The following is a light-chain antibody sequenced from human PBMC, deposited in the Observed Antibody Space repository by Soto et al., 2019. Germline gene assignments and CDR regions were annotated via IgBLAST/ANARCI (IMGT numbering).Light chain of an antibody. V-gene: IGKV3-11*01. J-gene: IGKJ4*01. Sequence: EVVLTQSPATLSLSPGDRATLSCRASQSVFGYLAWYQHKPGQAPRLLIYEAYKRATGVPARFSGSGSETDVTLLISSLEPEDFSVYYCQQRSDSPPLTFGGGTNVEIK. CDR2: EAY. CDR3: QQRSDSPPLT. CDR1: QSVFGY.